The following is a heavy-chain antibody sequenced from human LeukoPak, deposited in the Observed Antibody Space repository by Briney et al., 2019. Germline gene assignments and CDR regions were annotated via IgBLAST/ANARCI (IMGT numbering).Heavy chain of an antibody. CDR2: IKEDGSDK. V-gene: IGHV3-7*05. CDR3: ARDTGYNTFDY. D-gene: IGHD5-24*01. CDR1: GFTFSNYW. J-gene: IGHJ4*02. Sequence: PGGSLQLSCAASGFTFSNYWMSWGRQGPGRGLEWGANIKEDGSDKYYVNSVKGRFTISRDNAKNSQYLQMNSLRAEDTAVYYCARDTGYNTFDYWGQGTLVTVSS.